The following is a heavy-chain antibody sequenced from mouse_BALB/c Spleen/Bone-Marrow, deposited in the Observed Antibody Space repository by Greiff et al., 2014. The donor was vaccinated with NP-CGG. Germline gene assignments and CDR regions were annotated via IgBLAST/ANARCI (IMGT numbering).Heavy chain of an antibody. CDR1: GYTFTDYN. Sequence: DVKLQESGPELVKPGASVKISCKASGYTFTDYNMHWVKQSHGKSLEWIVYIYPHNGGNGYNQKFKNKATLTVDSSSSTAYMELRSLTSEDSAVYYCARSRGTTATTYYFDYWGQSTTLTVSS. J-gene: IGHJ2*01. CDR3: ARSRGTTATTYYFDY. V-gene: IGHV1S29*02. D-gene: IGHD1-2*01. CDR2: IYPHNGGN.